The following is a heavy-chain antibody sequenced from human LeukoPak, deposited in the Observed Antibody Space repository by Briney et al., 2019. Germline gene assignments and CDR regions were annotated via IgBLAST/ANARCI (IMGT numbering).Heavy chain of an antibody. J-gene: IGHJ2*01. D-gene: IGHD2/OR15-2a*01. CDR2: IYTTGST. CDR1: GDSIRGYY. V-gene: IGHV4-4*07. Sequence: RASETLSLTCTVSGDSIRGYYWSWIRQPAGRGLEWIGHIYTTGSTTYNPSLKSRVTMSVDTSKNQFSLKLNSVTAADTAVYYCARGYYSGWYSDLWGRGTLVTVSS. CDR3: ARGYYSGWYSDL.